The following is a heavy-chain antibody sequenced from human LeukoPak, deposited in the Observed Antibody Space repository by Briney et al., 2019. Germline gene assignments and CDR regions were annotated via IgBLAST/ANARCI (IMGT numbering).Heavy chain of an antibody. Sequence: ASVKVSCKASGGTFSSYAISWVRQAPGQGLEWMGGIIPIFGTANYAQKFQGRVTITADESTSTAYMEMSSLRSEDTAVYYCARGGEPGIAAAQAWFDPWGQGTLLTVSS. V-gene: IGHV1-69*01. J-gene: IGHJ5*02. CDR3: ARGGEPGIAAAQAWFDP. D-gene: IGHD6-13*01. CDR2: IIPIFGTA. CDR1: GGTFSSYA.